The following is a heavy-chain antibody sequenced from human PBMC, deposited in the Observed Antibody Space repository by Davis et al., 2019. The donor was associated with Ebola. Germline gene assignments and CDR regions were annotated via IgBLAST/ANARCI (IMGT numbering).Heavy chain of an antibody. D-gene: IGHD3-10*01. V-gene: IGHV5-51*01. J-gene: IGHJ4*02. CDR1: GYSFTSYW. CDR2: IYPGDSDT. Sequence: GESLKISCQGSGYSFTSYWIGWVRQMPGKGLEWMGIIYPGDSDTRYRPTFQGQVTISVDKSVSSAYLQWSSLRAADTATYYCARRGYSYGLDVWGQGVQVTVSS. CDR3: ARRGYSYGLDV.